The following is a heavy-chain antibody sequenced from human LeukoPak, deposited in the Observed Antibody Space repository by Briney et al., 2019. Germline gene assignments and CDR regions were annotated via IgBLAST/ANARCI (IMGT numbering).Heavy chain of an antibody. J-gene: IGHJ6*02. V-gene: IGHV3-66*01. D-gene: IGHD3/OR15-3a*01. CDR1: GFIVSENY. CDR3: VRDRWPGLGDF. CDR2: VYSGGLT. Sequence: GGSLRLSCAASGFIVSENYMSWVRQAPGKGLEWVSTVYSGGLTFHADPVKGRFTISRDNSKNTLYLQMSILRAEDTAVYYCVRDRWPGLGDFWGQGTTVTVSS.